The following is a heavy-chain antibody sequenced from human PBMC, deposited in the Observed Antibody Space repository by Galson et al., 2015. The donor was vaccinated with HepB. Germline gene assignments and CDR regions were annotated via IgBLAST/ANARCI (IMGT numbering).Heavy chain of an antibody. CDR2: ISAYNGNT. D-gene: IGHD2-21*02. CDR3: ARGPARTYCGGDCYRYYYYGMDV. V-gene: IGHV1-18*04. CDR1: GYTFTSYG. J-gene: IGHJ6*02. Sequence: SVKVSCKAPGYTFTSYGISWVRQAPGQGLEWMGWISAYNGNTNYAQKLQGRVTMTTDTSTSTAYMELRSLRSDDTAVYYCARGPARTYCGGDCYRYYYYGMDVWGQGTTVTVSS.